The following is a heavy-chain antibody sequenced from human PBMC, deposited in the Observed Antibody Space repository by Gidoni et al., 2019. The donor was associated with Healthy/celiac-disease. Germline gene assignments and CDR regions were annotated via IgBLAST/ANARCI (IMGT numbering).Heavy chain of an antibody. CDR3: AKDMSYGDYAYYYYGMDV. CDR1: GFTFDDYA. D-gene: IGHD4-17*01. J-gene: IGHJ6*02. Sequence: EVQLVESGGGLVQPGRSLRLSCAASGFTFDDYAMHWVRQAPGKGLEWVSGISWNSGSIGYAVSVKGRFTISRDNAKNSLYLQMNSLRAEDTALYYCAKDMSYGDYAYYYYGMDVWGQGTTVTVSS. V-gene: IGHV3-9*01. CDR2: ISWNSGSI.